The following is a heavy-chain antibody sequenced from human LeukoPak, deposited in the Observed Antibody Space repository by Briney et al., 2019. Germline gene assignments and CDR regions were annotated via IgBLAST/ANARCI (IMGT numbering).Heavy chain of an antibody. J-gene: IGHJ5*02. CDR2: INHSGST. Sequence: PSETLSLTCAVFGGSFSGYYWSWIRQPPGKGLEWIGEINHSGSTNYNPSLKSRVTISVDTSKNQFSLKLSSVTAADTAVYYCAREKQWYWFDPWGQGTLVTVSS. CDR3: AREKQWYWFDP. V-gene: IGHV4-34*01. CDR1: GGSFSGYY. D-gene: IGHD6-19*01.